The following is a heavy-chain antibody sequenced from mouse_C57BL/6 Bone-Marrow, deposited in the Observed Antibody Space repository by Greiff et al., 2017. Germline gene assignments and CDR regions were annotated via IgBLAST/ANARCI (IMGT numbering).Heavy chain of an antibody. D-gene: IGHD1-1*01. J-gene: IGHJ1*03. CDR3: ARTPPITTVVARYWYFDV. CDR1: GYTFTSYW. Sequence: QVQLQQPGAELVKPGASVKMSCKASGYTFTSYWITWVKQRPGQGLEWIGDLYPGSGSTNYTEKFKSKATLTVDTSSSTAYMQLSSLTSEDSAVYYCARTPPITTVVARYWYFDVWGTGTTVTVSS. CDR2: LYPGSGST. V-gene: IGHV1-55*01.